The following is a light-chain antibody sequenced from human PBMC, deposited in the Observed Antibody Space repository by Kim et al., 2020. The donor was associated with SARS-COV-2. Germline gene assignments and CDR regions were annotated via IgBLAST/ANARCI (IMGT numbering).Light chain of an antibody. CDR2: DVT. J-gene: IGLJ1*01. CDR1: SSDVGGFNY. CDR3: SSYTSSSIFV. Sequence: GQSITISCSGTSSDVGGFNYVSWYQQHPGKAPKLMIYDVTKRPSGVSTRFSGSKSGNTASLTISGLQAEDEADYYCSSYTSSSIFVFGTGTKVTVL. V-gene: IGLV2-14*04.